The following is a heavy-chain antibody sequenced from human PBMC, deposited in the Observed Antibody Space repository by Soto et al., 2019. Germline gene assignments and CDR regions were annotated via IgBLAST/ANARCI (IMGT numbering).Heavy chain of an antibody. CDR1: GFTFTTYA. D-gene: IGHD1-26*01. CDR2: ISGDGSYE. J-gene: IGHJ6*03. CDR3: AREATGTANMDV. V-gene: IGHV3-30*03. Sequence: QVQLVESGGGVVQPGRSLRLSCAASGFTFTTYAMHWVRQAPGKGLEWVAVISGDGSYECFADSVKGRFTISRDNSKNTVDLQSNSLRPEDTAVYYCAREATGTANMDVWGKGTTVTVSS.